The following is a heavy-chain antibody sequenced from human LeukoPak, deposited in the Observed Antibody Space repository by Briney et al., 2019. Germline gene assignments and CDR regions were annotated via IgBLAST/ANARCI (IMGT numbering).Heavy chain of an antibody. J-gene: IGHJ5*02. CDR3: ARDVRVYSSREGTWFDP. CDR1: GGSISSGSYY. CDR2: IYTSGST. V-gene: IGHV4-61*02. D-gene: IGHD6-13*01. Sequence: PSGTLSLTCAVSGGSISSGSYYWSWIRQPAGKGLEWIGRIYTSGSTNYNPSLKSRVTISVDTSKNQFSLKLSSMTAADTAVYYCARDVRVYSSREGTWFDPWGQGTLVTVSS.